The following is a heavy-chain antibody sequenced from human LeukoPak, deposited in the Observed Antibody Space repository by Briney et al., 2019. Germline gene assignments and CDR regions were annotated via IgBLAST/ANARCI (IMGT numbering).Heavy chain of an antibody. J-gene: IGHJ5*02. CDR3: ARVRMGWFDP. V-gene: IGHV4-59*01. D-gene: IGHD2-15*01. CDR2: IYYSGST. Sequence: PSETLSLTCAAYGGSFSGYYWSWIRQPPGKGLEWIGYIYYSGSTNYNPSLKSRVTISVDTSKNQFSLKLSSVTAADTAVYYCARVRMGWFDPWGQGTLVTVSS. CDR1: GGSFSGYY.